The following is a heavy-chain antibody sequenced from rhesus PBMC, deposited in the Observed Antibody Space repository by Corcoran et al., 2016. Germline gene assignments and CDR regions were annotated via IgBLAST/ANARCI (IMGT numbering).Heavy chain of an antibody. CDR3: VKGCYGQIFDY. CDR2: INSGGDTT. D-gene: IGHD2-2*01. CDR1: GFGFSTNG. Sequence: EVQLVETGGGLVQPGGSRKLSCEASGFGFSTNGMTWVRQAPGKGLEWVSGINSGGDTTYYADSVKGRFTISRDNSKNTVSLQMNSLRAEDTAVYYCVKGCYGQIFDYWGQGVLVTVSP. V-gene: IGHV3S5*01. J-gene: IGHJ4*01.